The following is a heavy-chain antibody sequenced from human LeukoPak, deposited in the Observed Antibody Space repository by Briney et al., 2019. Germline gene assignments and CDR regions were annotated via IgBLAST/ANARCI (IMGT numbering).Heavy chain of an antibody. Sequence: SETLSLTCTVSGGSISSSSYYWGWIRQPPGKGLEWIGYIYYSGSTNYNPSLKSRVTISVDTSKNQFSLKLSSVTAADTAVYYCATSGLLGTWFDPWGQGTRVTVSS. CDR3: ATSGLLGTWFDP. V-gene: IGHV4-61*05. D-gene: IGHD7-27*01. J-gene: IGHJ5*02. CDR1: GGSISSSSYY. CDR2: IYYSGST.